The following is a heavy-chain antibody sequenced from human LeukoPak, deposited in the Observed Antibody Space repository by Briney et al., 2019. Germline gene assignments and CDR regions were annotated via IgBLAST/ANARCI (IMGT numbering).Heavy chain of an antibody. CDR1: GFTFSSYA. V-gene: IGHV3-23*01. CDR2: ISGSGGST. J-gene: IGHJ5*02. D-gene: IGHD6-19*01. Sequence: GGSLRLSCAASGFTFSSYAMSWVRQAPGKGLEWVSAISGSGGSTYYADSVKGRFTISRDNSKNTLYLQMNSLRAEDTAVYYCAKDNGSGWYGGGLDPWGQGTLVTVSS. CDR3: AKDNGSGWYGGGLDP.